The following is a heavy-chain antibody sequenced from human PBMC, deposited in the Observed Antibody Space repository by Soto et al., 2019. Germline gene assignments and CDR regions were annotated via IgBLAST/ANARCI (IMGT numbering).Heavy chain of an antibody. J-gene: IGHJ4*02. V-gene: IGHV3-7*04. Sequence: EAQLVESGGGVVQTGGSLRLSCAISESTIRRDWMNWVRQAPGKGLEWVAHTNQDGSEKYYADSVKGRFTISRDNAKNSPYSQMNRLTAGDTAMYYCSGGVGDAFWGQGTQVTVSS. CDR2: TNQDGSEK. CDR1: ESTIRRDW. CDR3: SGGVGDAF. D-gene: IGHD1-26*01.